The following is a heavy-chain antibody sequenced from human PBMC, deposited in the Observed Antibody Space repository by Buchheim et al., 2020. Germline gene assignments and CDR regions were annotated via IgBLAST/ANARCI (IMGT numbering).Heavy chain of an antibody. CDR2: IYWDDDK. CDR1: GFSLSTSGVG. J-gene: IGHJ3*02. D-gene: IGHD3-3*01. CDR3: AHLSEGIFSVAVDAFDI. V-gene: IGHV2-5*02. Sequence: QITLKESGPTLVKPTQTLTLTCTFSGFSLSTSGVGVGWIRQPPGKALEWLALIYWDDDKRYSPSLKSRLTITKDTSKNQVVLTMTNMDPVDTATYYYAHLSEGIFSVAVDAFDIWGQGT.